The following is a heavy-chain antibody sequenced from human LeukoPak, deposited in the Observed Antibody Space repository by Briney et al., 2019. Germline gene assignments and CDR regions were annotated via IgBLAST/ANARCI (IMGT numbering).Heavy chain of an antibody. Sequence: GGSLRLSCTASGFSFTNAWVNWVRQAPGKGLEWVGLIKSKTDGGTADYAAPVKGRFTISRDDSKNTLYLQIISLKTEDTAVYYCATIYSSRSSSRYWGQGTLVTVSS. CDR1: GFSFTNAW. D-gene: IGHD6-6*01. CDR2: IKSKTDGGTA. V-gene: IGHV3-15*01. CDR3: ATIYSSRSSSRY. J-gene: IGHJ4*02.